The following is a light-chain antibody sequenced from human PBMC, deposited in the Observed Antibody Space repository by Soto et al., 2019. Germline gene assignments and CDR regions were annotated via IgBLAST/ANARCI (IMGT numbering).Light chain of an antibody. CDR3: QRYGSSPLIT. J-gene: IGKJ5*01. Sequence: EIVLTQSPGTLSLSPGERATLSCRASQSLTSSHLAWYQQKPGQAPRLLMFGASSRATGIPDRFSGSGSGTDFTLTISRLEPEDFAVYFCQRYGSSPLITFGQGTRLEIK. V-gene: IGKV3-20*01. CDR1: QSLTSSH. CDR2: GAS.